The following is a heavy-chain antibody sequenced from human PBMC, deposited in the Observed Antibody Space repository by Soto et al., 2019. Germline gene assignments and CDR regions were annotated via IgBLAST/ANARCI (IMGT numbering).Heavy chain of an antibody. J-gene: IGHJ4*02. CDR1: GFTFSDSA. D-gene: IGHD5-18*01. CDR2: IRSKVNTYAT. CDR3: TRRRDWTAMDPLDY. Sequence: VHLVESGGGLVKPGGSLRLSCAASGFTFSDSAMHWVRQASGKGPEWVGRIRSKVNTYATAYAASVKGRFTISRDDSMNTAYLQMNSLKTEDTAVYYCTRRRDWTAMDPLDYWGQGTLVTVSS. V-gene: IGHV3-73*01.